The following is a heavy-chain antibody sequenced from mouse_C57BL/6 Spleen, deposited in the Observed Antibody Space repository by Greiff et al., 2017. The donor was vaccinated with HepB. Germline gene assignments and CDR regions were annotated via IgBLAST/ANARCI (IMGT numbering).Heavy chain of an antibody. Sequence: QVQLQQPGAELVKPGASVKMSCKASGYTFTSYWITWVKQRPGQGLEWIGDIYPGSGSTNYNEKFKRKATLTVDTSSSTAYMQLSSLTSEDSAVYYCARNDGYYEDYAMDYWGQGTSVTVSS. CDR1: GYTFTSYW. CDR3: ARNDGYYEDYAMDY. V-gene: IGHV1-55*01. CDR2: IYPGSGST. D-gene: IGHD2-3*01. J-gene: IGHJ4*01.